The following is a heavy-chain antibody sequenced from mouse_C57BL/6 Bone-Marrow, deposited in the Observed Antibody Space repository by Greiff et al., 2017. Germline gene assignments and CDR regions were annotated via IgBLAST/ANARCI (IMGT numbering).Heavy chain of an antibody. J-gene: IGHJ2*01. CDR2: INPNNGGT. CDR3: ARSRWLRGRVYVDY. D-gene: IGHD2-2*01. Sequence: EVQLQQSGPELVKPGASVKISCKASGYTFTDYYMNWVKQSPGKSLEWIGDINPNNGGTSYNQKFKGKATLTVDKSSSTAYMELRSLTSEDSAVYYCARSRWLRGRVYVDYWGQGTTLTVSA. V-gene: IGHV1-26*01. CDR1: GYTFTDYY.